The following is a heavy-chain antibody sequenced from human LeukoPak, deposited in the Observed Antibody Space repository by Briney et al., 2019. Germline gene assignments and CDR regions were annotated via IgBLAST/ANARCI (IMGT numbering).Heavy chain of an antibody. V-gene: IGHV3-23*01. Sequence: SGGSLRLSCAASGFTFSSYAMSGVRQAPGEGLERVSTVRGGGSTTYYADSVKGRFTISRDNSKNTIYLQMNSLSAEDTAVYYCAKDFYLSAGGGSYRGNHAFDCWGQGTQVTVSS. CDR1: GFTFSSYA. D-gene: IGHD3-3*01. CDR2: VRGGGSTT. J-gene: IGHJ4*02. CDR3: AKDFYLSAGGGSYRGNHAFDC.